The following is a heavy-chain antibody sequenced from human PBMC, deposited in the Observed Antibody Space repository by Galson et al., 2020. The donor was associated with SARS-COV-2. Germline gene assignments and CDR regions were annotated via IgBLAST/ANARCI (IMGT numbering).Heavy chain of an antibody. CDR1: GFTFSSYW. Sequence: TGGSLRLSCAASGFTFSSYWMHWVRQAPGKGLVWVSRINSDGSSTSYADSVKGRFTISRDNAKNTLYLQMNSLRAEDTAVYYCAGEHPSTLYYYGMDVWGQGTTVTVSS. CDR2: INSDGSST. CDR3: AGEHPSTLYYYGMDV. V-gene: IGHV3-74*01. J-gene: IGHJ6*02.